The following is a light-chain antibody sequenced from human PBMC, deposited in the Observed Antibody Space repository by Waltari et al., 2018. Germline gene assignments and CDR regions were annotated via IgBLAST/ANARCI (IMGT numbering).Light chain of an antibody. CDR3: QQGYGSLTWT. J-gene: IGKJ1*01. CDR1: QSLIKS. V-gene: IGKV1-39*01. CDR2: AAS. Sequence: IQMTQSPSSLSASIGTRVTITCRASQSLIKSFNWYQKKPGKAPELLVYAASTLQSGVPSRFSGTGSGTDFVLTVSSLQPEDLATYYCQQGYGSLTWTFGQGTKVEI.